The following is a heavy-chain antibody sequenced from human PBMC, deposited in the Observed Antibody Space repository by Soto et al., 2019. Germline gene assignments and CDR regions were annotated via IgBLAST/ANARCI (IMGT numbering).Heavy chain of an antibody. CDR3: ARHPGRWQKPAPYYYYGMDV. J-gene: IGHJ6*02. V-gene: IGHV5-51*01. CDR1: GYSFTSYW. CDR2: IYPGDSDT. D-gene: IGHD3-3*01. Sequence: GESLKISCKGSGYSFTSYWIGWVRQMPGKGLEWMGIIYPGDSDTRYSPSFQGQVTISADKSISTAYLQWSSLKASDTAMYYCARHPGRWQKPAPYYYYGMDVWGPGTTLTVSS.